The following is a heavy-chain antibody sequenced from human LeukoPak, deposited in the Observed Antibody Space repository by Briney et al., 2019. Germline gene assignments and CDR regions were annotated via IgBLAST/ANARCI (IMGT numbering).Heavy chain of an antibody. CDR3: ARGYDFWSGVMSDAFDI. D-gene: IGHD3-3*01. Sequence: PSETLSLTCTVSGGSISSHYWSWVRRTPGKGLEWIGHIYHSGNTKYNSALKGRVTISDDASKNQFSLRLSSVTAVDTAVYFCARGYDFWSGVMSDAFDIWGRGTKVTVSS. CDR1: GGSISSHY. J-gene: IGHJ3*02. CDR2: IYHSGNT. V-gene: IGHV4-59*11.